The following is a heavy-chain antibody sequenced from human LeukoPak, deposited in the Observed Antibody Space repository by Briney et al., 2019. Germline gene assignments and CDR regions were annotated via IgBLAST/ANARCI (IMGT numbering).Heavy chain of an antibody. CDR2: INHSGST. V-gene: IGHV4-34*01. J-gene: IGHJ4*02. CDR3: ARGYYDFWSGYLDY. Sequence: SETLSLTCTVSGGSISSYYWSWIRQPPGKGLEWIGEINHSGSTNYNPSLKSRVTISVDTSKNQFSLKLSSVTAADTAVYYCARGYYDFWSGYLDYWGQGTLVTVSS. D-gene: IGHD3-3*01. CDR1: GGSISSYY.